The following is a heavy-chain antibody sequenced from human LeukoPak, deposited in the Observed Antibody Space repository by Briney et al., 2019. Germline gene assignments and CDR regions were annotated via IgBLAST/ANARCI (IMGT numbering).Heavy chain of an antibody. CDR2: IKQDGSEK. D-gene: IGHD2-15*01. J-gene: IGHJ4*02. CDR3: ARGRCSGGSCYYFDY. Sequence: GGSLRLSCGASGFTFSSYWMSWVRQAPGKGLEWVANIKQDGSEKYHVDSVKGRFTISRDNAKNSLYLQMNSLRAEDTAVYYCARGRCSGGSCYYFDYWGQGTLVTVSS. CDR1: GFTFSSYW. V-gene: IGHV3-7*01.